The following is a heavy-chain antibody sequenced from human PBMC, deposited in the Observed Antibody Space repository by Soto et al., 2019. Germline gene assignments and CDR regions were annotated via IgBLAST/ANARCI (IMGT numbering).Heavy chain of an antibody. CDR3: TRDSSPTVTADS. CDR1: GFTVSGSY. V-gene: IGHV3-66*01. CDR2: MYSGGST. J-gene: IGHJ4*02. Sequence: EVQLVESGGGLVQHGGSLRLSCAAFGFTVSGSYMTWVRQAPGKGLEWVSVMYSGGSTYYADSVKGRFTVSRDTSKNTLYLQMNNLRAEDTAVYYCTRDSSPTVTADSWGQGTLVTVSS. D-gene: IGHD4-17*01.